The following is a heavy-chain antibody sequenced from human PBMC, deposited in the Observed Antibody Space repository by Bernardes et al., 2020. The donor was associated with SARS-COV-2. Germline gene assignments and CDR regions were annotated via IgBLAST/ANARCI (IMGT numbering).Heavy chain of an antibody. CDR3: ARARRDGYNLETFEY. J-gene: IGHJ4*02. CDR1: GGSISSYY. D-gene: IGHD5-12*01. CDR2: IYYSGST. V-gene: IGHV4-59*01. Sequence: LSLTCTVSGGSISSYYWSWIRQPPGKGLEWIGYIYYSGSTNYNPSLKSRITISVDTSKNQFSLKLSSVTAADTAVYYCARARRDGYNLETFEYWGQGTLVTVSS.